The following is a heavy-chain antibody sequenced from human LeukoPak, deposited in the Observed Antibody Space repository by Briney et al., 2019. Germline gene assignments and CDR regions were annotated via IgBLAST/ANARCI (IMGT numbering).Heavy chain of an antibody. D-gene: IGHD3-3*01. V-gene: IGHV5-51*01. CDR3: ARHGEYYDFWSGYDPHYYYMDV. CDR1: GYSFTSYW. CDR2: IYPGDSDT. J-gene: IGHJ6*03. Sequence: GESLKISCKGSGYSFTSYWIGWVLQMPGKGLEWMGIIYPGDSDTRYSPSFQGQVTISADKSISTAYLQWSSLKASDTAMYYCARHGEYYDFWSGYDPHYYYMDVWGKGTTVTVSS.